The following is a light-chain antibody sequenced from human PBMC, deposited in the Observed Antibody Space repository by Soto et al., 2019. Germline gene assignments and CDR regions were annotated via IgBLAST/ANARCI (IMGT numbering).Light chain of an antibody. CDR1: SGHSSNI. Sequence: QSVLTQSSSASASLGSSVKLTCTLSSGHSSNIIAWHQQQPGKAPRYLMKLEGSGSYNKGSGVPDRFSGSSSGADRYLTISNRQFEDDADYYCETWDSNTDWVFGGGTKVTVL. CDR2: LEGSGSY. J-gene: IGLJ3*02. CDR3: ETWDSNTDWV. V-gene: IGLV4-60*02.